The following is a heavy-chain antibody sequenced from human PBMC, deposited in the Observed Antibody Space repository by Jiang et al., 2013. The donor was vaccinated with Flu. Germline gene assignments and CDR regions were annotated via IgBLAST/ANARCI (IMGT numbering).Heavy chain of an antibody. D-gene: IGHD4-17*01. CDR1: GFTFGDYA. V-gene: IGHV3-49*04. J-gene: IGHJ6*02. Sequence: VQLVESGGGLVQPGRSLRLSCTASGFTFGDYAMSWVRQAPGKGLEWVGFIRSKAYGGTTEYAASVKGRFTISRDDSKSIAYLQMNSLKTEDTAVYYCTRDWEPDYGDYGGYYGMDVWGQGATVTVSS. CDR2: IRSKAYGGTT. CDR3: TRDWEPDYGDYGGYYGMDV.